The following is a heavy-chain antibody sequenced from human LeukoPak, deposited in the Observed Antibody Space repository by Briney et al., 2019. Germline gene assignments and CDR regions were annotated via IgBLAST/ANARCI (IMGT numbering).Heavy chain of an antibody. V-gene: IGHV3-74*01. Sequence: GGSLRLSCAASGFTFSDYWMHWVRQAPGKGLVWVSRIKSDGSSTSYADSVKGRFTISRDNAKNSLYLQMNSLRAEDTAVYYCARTGAGATMVRGVNPFDYWGQGTLVTVSS. J-gene: IGHJ4*02. CDR3: ARTGAGATMVRGVNPFDY. CDR1: GFTFSDYW. CDR2: IKSDGSST. D-gene: IGHD3-10*01.